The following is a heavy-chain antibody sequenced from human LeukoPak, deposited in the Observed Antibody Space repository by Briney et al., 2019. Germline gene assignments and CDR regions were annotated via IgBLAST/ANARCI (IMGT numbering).Heavy chain of an antibody. J-gene: IGHJ6*02. Sequence: ASETLSLTRTVSGGSISSGGYYWSWIRQHPGKGLEWIGYIYYSGSTYYNPSLKSRVTISVDTSKNQFSLKLSSVTAADTAVYYCARSITMVRGVPPYYYGMDVWGQGTTVTVSS. CDR1: GGSISSGGYY. D-gene: IGHD3-10*01. V-gene: IGHV4-31*03. CDR2: IYYSGST. CDR3: ARSITMVRGVPPYYYGMDV.